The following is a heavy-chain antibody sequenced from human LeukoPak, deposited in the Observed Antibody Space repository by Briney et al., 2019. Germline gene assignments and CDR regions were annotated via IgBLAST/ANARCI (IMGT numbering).Heavy chain of an antibody. CDR2: ISYDGSNK. CDR1: GFTFSSYA. CDR3: AGDAPSPGMDV. V-gene: IGHV3-30-3*01. J-gene: IGHJ6*02. Sequence: PGGSLRLSCAASGFTFSSYAMHWVRQAPGKGLEWVAVISYDGSNKYYADSVKGRFTISRDNSKNTLYLQTNSLRAEDTAVYYCAGDAPSPGMDVWGQGTTVTVSS.